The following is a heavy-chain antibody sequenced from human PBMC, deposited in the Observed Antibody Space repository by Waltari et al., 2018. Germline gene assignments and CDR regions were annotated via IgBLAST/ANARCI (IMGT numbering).Heavy chain of an antibody. J-gene: IGHJ4*02. D-gene: IGHD3-16*01. CDR1: RMG. CDR3: ALWGSPAAFDI. V-gene: IGHV2-26*01. CDR2: IFSNDEK. Sequence: RMGVSWIRQPPGKALEWLAHIFSNDEKSYSTSLKSRLTISKDTSKSQVVLTMTNMDPVDTATYYCALWGSPAAFDIWGQGTLVTVSS.